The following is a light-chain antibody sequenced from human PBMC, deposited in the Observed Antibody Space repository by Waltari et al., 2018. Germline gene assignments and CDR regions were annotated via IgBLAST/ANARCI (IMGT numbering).Light chain of an antibody. Sequence: DIQMTQSTSSMSASVGERVPITCRASQNINSWLAWYQQKPEQAPKSLIYTTSSLQSGVPARFSGSVSGTDFTLTISSLQPEDFATYYCQQYNIYPLTFGGGTKVELK. J-gene: IGKJ4*01. CDR1: QNINSW. CDR3: QQYNIYPLT. CDR2: TTS. V-gene: IGKV1D-16*01.